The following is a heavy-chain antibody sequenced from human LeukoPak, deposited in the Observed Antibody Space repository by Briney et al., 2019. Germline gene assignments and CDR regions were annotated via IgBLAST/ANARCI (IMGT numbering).Heavy chain of an antibody. D-gene: IGHD1-1*01. CDR1: GVSISSSNSY. CDR2: IYYSGDT. J-gene: IGHJ4*02. CDR3: ARDAGTGELDY. Sequence: SETLSLTCTVSGVSISSSNSYWGWIRQPPGKGLEWIGSIYYSGDTYYNASLKSQVSISIDTSKNQFSLKLSSVTAADTAVYYCARDAGTGELDYWGQGTLVTVSS. V-gene: IGHV4-39*07.